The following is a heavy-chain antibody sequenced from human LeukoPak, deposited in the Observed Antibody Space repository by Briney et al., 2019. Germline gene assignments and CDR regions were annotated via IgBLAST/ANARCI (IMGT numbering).Heavy chain of an antibody. V-gene: IGHV2-5*01. Sequence: SGPTLLNPTQPLTLTFTFSGFSLRTSGVGVGWIRQPPGKALEWLSLIYWNDDKRYTPSLKSRLTITNDTSKNQVVLTMTNMDPVDTATYYCAHRIDCGGDCYSSENWGQGTLVTVSS. CDR1: GFSLRTSGVG. J-gene: IGHJ4*02. CDR3: AHRIDCGGDCYSSEN. D-gene: IGHD2-21*02. CDR2: IYWNDDK.